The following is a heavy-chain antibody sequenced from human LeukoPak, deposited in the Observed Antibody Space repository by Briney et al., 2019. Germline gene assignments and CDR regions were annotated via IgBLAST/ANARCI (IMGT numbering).Heavy chain of an antibody. Sequence: GGSLRLSCAASGFTFSSYAMSWVRQAPGKGLEWVSYISSSGSTIYYADSVKGRFTISRDNAKNSLYLQMNSLRAEDTAVYYCARDPHHILAFMDVWGKGTTVTISS. CDR1: GFTFSSYA. J-gene: IGHJ6*03. D-gene: IGHD3-9*01. V-gene: IGHV3-48*03. CDR3: ARDPHHILAFMDV. CDR2: ISSSGSTI.